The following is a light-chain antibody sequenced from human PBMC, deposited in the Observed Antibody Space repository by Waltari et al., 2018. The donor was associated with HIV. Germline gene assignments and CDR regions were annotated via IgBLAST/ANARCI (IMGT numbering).Light chain of an antibody. CDR1: QCVFYHPHNNNY. Sequence: IVLTQSPATLAVSLCESATITCQYGQCVFYHPHNNNYLAWYQQKPGQPPKLLLYWASTRESAVPDRFSGSGSGTDFTLTISSLQAEDVAVYYCQQYYSTPLTFGGGTKVEIK. V-gene: IGKV4-1*01. CDR3: QQYYSTPLT. CDR2: WAS. J-gene: IGKJ4*01.